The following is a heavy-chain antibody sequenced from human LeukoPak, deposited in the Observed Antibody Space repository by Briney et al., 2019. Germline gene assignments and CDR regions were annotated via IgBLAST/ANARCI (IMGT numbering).Heavy chain of an antibody. CDR1: GYTFTSYD. V-gene: IGHV1-8*01. J-gene: IGHJ4*02. CDR2: MNPNSGNT. Sequence: ASVKASCKASGYTFTSYDINWVRQATGQGLEWMGWMNPNSGNTGYAQKFQGRVTMTRNTSISTAYMELSSLRSEDTAVYYCARGESGAAAGRYWGQGTLVTVSS. CDR3: ARGESGAAAGRY. D-gene: IGHD6-13*01.